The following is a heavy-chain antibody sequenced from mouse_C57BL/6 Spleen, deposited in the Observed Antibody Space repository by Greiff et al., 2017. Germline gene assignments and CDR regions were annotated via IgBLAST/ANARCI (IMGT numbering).Heavy chain of an antibody. CDR3: ATVVARDYAMDY. CDR1: GFTFSDYY. Sequence: EVKLMESEGGLVQPGSSMKLSCTASGFTFSDYYMAWVRQVPEKGLEWVANINYDGSSTYYLDSLKSRFIISRDNAKNILYLQMSSLKSEDTATYYCATVVARDYAMDYWGQGTSVTVSS. CDR2: INYDGSST. J-gene: IGHJ4*01. V-gene: IGHV5-16*01. D-gene: IGHD1-1*01.